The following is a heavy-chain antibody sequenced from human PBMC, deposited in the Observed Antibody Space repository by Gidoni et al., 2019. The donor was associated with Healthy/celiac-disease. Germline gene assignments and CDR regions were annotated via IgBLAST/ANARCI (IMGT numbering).Heavy chain of an antibody. CDR1: GGSISSYY. V-gene: IGHV4-59*01. D-gene: IGHD2-8*01. CDR2: IYYSGST. CDR3: ARDGVMLEGGAFDI. J-gene: IGHJ3*02. Sequence: QVQLQESGPGLVKPSETLSLTCTVSGGSISSYYWSWIRQPPGKGLEWIGYIYYSGSTNYNPSLKSRVTISVDTSKNQFSLKLSSVTAADTAVYYCARDGVMLEGGAFDIWGQGTMVTVSS.